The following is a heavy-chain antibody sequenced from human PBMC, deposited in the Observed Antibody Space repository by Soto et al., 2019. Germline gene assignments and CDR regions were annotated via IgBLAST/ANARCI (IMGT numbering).Heavy chain of an antibody. J-gene: IGHJ6*02. V-gene: IGHV3-33*01. CDR2: IWFDGSKK. CDR3: ARDRLVPYGYGMDV. CDR1: GFTFRSYG. Sequence: QMQLVESGGGVVQPGRSLRLSCAASGFTFRSYGIHWVRQAPGKGLEWGALIWFDGSKKYYVDSVKGRFAVSRDNSKNTLYLQMNSRRVEDTAVYYCARDRLVPYGYGMDVWGQGTTVTVSS. D-gene: IGHD2-2*01.